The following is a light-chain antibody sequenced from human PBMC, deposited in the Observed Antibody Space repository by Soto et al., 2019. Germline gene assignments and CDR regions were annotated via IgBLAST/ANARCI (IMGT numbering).Light chain of an antibody. CDR3: CSYAGSYTLYV. CDR2: DVS. J-gene: IGLJ1*01. CDR1: SSDVGGYNY. V-gene: IGLV2-11*01. Sequence: QSALTQPRSVSGSPGQSVIISCTGTSSDVGGYNYVSWYQQHPGKAPKLMIYDVSKRPSGVPDRFSGSKSGNTASLTISGLQAEDEADYYCCSYAGSYTLYVFGTGTQLTVL.